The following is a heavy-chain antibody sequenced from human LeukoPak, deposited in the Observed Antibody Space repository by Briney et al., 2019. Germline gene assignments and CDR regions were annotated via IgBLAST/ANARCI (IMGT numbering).Heavy chain of an antibody. CDR3: ARVLRDGHNDPFDN. Sequence: TSETLSLTCTVSGGSISSSSYFWGWIRQPPEKGLEWIGSVFYTGDTYYSPSHKSRVTLSVDTSKNHFSLRLTSVTAADAAVYYCARVLRDGHNDPFDNWGQGTLVTVSS. CDR1: GGSISSSSYF. CDR2: VFYTGDT. D-gene: IGHD5-24*01. J-gene: IGHJ3*02. V-gene: IGHV4-39*01.